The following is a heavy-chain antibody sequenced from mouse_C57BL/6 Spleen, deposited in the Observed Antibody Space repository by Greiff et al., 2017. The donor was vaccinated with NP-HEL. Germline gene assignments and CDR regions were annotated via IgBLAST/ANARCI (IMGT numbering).Heavy chain of an antibody. CDR3: ARGDYDDYYAMDY. Sequence: VQLQESGAELVKPGASVKMSCKASGYTFTTYPIEWMKQNHGKSLEWIGNFHPYNDDTKYNEKFKGKATLTVEKSSSTVYLELSRLTSDDSAVYYCARGDYDDYYAMDYWGQGTSVTVSS. CDR2: FHPYNDDT. D-gene: IGHD2-4*01. J-gene: IGHJ4*01. CDR1: GYTFTTYP. V-gene: IGHV1-47*01.